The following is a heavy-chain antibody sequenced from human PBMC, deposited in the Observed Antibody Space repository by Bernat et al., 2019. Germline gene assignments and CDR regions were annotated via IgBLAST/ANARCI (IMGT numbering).Heavy chain of an antibody. Sequence: QVQLVESGGGLVKPGGSLRLSCAASGFTFSDYYMSWIRQAPGKGLDWVSYISSSSSYTNYADSVKGRFTISRDNAKNSLYLQLNGLRAEDTAVYYYASRRAGTGSWRGSWGQGTLVTVSS. V-gene: IGHV3-11*06. CDR2: ISSSSSYT. CDR1: GFTFSDYY. J-gene: IGHJ5*02. CDR3: ASRRAGTGSWRGS. D-gene: IGHD3/OR15-3a*01.